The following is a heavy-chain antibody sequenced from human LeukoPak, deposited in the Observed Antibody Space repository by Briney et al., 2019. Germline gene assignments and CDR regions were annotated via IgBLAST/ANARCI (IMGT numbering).Heavy chain of an antibody. D-gene: IGHD2-15*01. CDR2: IIPIFGTA. J-gene: IGHJ3*02. CDR3: ARDKTPAYGKGFDAFDI. CDR1: GGTFSSYA. V-gene: IGHV1-69*05. Sequence: GASVKVSCKASGGTFSSYAISWVRQAPGQGLEWTGGIIPIFGTANYAQKFQGRVTITTDESTSTAYMELSSLRSEDTAVYYCARDKTPAYGKGFDAFDIWGQGTMVTVSS.